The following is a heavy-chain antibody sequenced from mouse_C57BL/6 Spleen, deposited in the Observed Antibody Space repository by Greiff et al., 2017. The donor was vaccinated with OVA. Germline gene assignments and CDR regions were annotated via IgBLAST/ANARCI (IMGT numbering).Heavy chain of an antibody. Sequence: VQLQQSGAELARPGASVKLSCKASGYTFTSYGISWVKQRTGQGLEWIGEIYPRSGNTYYNEKFKGKATLTADKSSSTAYMELRSLTSEDSAVYFCARRPSYGYERGMDYWGQGTSVTVSS. CDR3: ARRPSYGYERGMDY. D-gene: IGHD2-9*01. CDR2: IYPRSGNT. CDR1: GYTFTSYG. V-gene: IGHV1-81*01. J-gene: IGHJ4*01.